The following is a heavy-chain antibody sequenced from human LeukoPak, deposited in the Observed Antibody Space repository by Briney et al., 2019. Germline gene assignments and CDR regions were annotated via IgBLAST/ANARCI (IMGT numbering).Heavy chain of an antibody. D-gene: IGHD2-21*01. CDR3: ARGFEVVIQTSYDY. CDR2: ISAYNGNT. Sequence: ASVKVSCKASGYTFTSYDINWVRQATGQGLEWMGWISAYNGNTNYAQKLQGRVTMTTDTSTSTAYMELRSLRSDDTAVYYCARGFEVVIQTSYDYWGQGTLVTVSS. J-gene: IGHJ4*02. V-gene: IGHV1-18*01. CDR1: GYTFTSYD.